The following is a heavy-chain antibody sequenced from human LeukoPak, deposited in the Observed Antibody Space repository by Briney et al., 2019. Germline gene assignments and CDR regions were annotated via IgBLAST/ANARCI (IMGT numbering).Heavy chain of an antibody. Sequence: SGPTLVNPKQTLTLTCTFSGFSLTTSGVGMGWIPHPPGKALEWLSLVYWNDYKRYSPSLKSRLTIIKDTSKNQVVLTMTNIDPVDTATYYFTHRRHDYSAGNDDWGQGTLVTVSS. CDR1: GFSLTTSGVG. J-gene: IGHJ4*02. CDR3: THRRHDYSAGNDD. D-gene: IGHD4-11*01. CDR2: VYWNDYK. V-gene: IGHV2-5*01.